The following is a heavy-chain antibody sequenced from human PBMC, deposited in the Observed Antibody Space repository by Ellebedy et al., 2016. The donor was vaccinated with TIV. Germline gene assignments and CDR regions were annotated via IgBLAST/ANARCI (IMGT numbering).Heavy chain of an antibody. CDR3: ARLWFGDVYNWFDP. Sequence: AASVKVSCKASGYTFTSYAMHWVRQAPGQSLEWMGWINAGNGNTKYSQKFQGRVTITRDTSASTAYMELSSLRSEDTAVYYCARLWFGDVYNWFDPWGQGTLVTVSS. V-gene: IGHV1-3*01. CDR2: INAGNGNT. D-gene: IGHD3-10*01. CDR1: GYTFTSYA. J-gene: IGHJ5*02.